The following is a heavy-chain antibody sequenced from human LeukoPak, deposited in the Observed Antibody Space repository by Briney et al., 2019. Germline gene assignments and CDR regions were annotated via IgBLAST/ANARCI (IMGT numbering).Heavy chain of an antibody. J-gene: IGHJ4*02. CDR3: ARGGWYYFDY. Sequence: GGSLRLSCAASGFTFSSYGMSWVRQAPGKGLEWVSAISGSGGSTYYADSVKGRFTISRDNAENSLYLQMNSLRAEDTAIYYCARGGWYYFDYWGQGTLVTVSS. CDR2: ISGSGGST. CDR1: GFTFSSYG. V-gene: IGHV3-23*01.